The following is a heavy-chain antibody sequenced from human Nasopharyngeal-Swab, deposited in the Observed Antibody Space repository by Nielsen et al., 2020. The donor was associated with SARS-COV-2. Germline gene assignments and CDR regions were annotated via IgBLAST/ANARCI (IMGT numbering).Heavy chain of an antibody. J-gene: IGHJ4*02. D-gene: IGHD5-12*01. Sequence: SLKISCAASGLTFDDYAMHWVRHAPGKGLEWVSGISWNSGRIGYGDSVKGRFTISRDNAKNSLYLQMNSLKPEDTAFYYCVKLTDDYITSADYWGQGTLVTVSS. CDR3: VKLTDDYITSADY. CDR2: ISWNSGRI. V-gene: IGHV3-9*01. CDR1: GLTFDDYA.